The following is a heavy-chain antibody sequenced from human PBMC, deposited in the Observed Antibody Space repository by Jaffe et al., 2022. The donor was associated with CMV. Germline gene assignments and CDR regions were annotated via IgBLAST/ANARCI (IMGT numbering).Heavy chain of an antibody. D-gene: IGHD3-10*01. J-gene: IGHJ6*03. CDR2: IIPILGIA. CDR3: ARVSPRALQSEITMVRGVIPHYYYYYMDV. CDR1: GGTFSSYA. V-gene: IGHV1-69*09. Sequence: QVQLVQSGAEVKKPGSSVKVSCKASGGTFSSYAISWVRQAPGQGLEWMGRIIPILGIANYAQKFQGRVTITADKSTSTAYMELSSLRSEDTAVYYCARVSPRALQSEITMVRGVIPHYYYYYMDVWGKGTTVTVSS.